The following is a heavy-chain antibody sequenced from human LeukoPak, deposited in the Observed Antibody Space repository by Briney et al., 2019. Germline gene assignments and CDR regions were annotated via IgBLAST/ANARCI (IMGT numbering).Heavy chain of an antibody. V-gene: IGHV3-74*01. CDR1: GFTFSSYW. CDR2: INSDGSST. CDR3: AREGGYSHAFDY. Sequence: PGGSLRLSCAASGFTFSSYWMHWVRQAPGKGLVWVSRINSDGSSTSHADSVKGRFTISRDNAKNTLYLQMNSLRAEHTAVYYCAREGGYSHAFDYWGQGTLVTVSS. D-gene: IGHD3-22*01. J-gene: IGHJ4*02.